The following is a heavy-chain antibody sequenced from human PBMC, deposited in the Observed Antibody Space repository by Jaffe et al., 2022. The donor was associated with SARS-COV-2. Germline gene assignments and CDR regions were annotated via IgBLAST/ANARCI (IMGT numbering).Heavy chain of an antibody. V-gene: IGHV3-23*01. CDR2: ISGSGVYT. J-gene: IGHJ6*02. CDR3: AKDLGVWLGGGLDV. CDR1: GFTFDRHV. Sequence: EVQLLESGGGLVQPGGSLRLSCVASGFTFDRHVMTWVRQAPGKGLEWVSTISGSGVYTYYADSVKGRFTVSRDRLRSTLYLQMSSLRAEDTARYYCAKDLGVWLGGGLDVWGQGTTVTVSS. D-gene: IGHD3-16*01.